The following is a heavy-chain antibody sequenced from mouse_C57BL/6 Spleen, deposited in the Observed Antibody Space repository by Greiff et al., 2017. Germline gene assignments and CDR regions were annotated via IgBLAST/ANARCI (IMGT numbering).Heavy chain of an antibody. J-gene: IGHJ1*03. CDR1: GFSLTSYG. V-gene: IGHV2-5*01. CDR2: IWRGGST. Sequence: QVQLQQSGPGLVQPSQSLSITCTVSGFSLTSYGVHWVRQSPGKGLEWLGVIWRGGSTDYNAAFMSRLSITKDNSKSQVFFKMNSLQADDTAIYDCAKRGNYGSSYGYFDVWGTGTTVTVSS. CDR3: AKRGNYGSSYGYFDV. D-gene: IGHD1-1*01.